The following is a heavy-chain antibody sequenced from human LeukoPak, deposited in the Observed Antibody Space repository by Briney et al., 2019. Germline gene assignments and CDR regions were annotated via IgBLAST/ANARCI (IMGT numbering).Heavy chain of an antibody. Sequence: GGSLRLSCAASGFTFSSYWMSWVRQAPGKGLEWVADIKQDGSEKFYVDSVKGRFTISRDNAKNSLYLQMNSLRAEDTAVYYCARDQDWSGYIFDYWGQGTLVTVSS. V-gene: IGHV3-7*01. CDR3: ARDQDWSGYIFDY. D-gene: IGHD3-3*01. CDR1: GFTFSSYW. CDR2: IKQDGSEK. J-gene: IGHJ4*02.